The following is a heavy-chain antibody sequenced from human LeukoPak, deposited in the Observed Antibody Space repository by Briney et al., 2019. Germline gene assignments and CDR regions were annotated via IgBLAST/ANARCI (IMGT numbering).Heavy chain of an antibody. D-gene: IGHD6-19*01. V-gene: IGHV3-74*01. CDR2: ITNDGSST. CDR1: GFTFNRNA. J-gene: IGHJ4*02. Sequence: GGSLRLSCAASGFTFNRNAISWVRQGPGKGPVWVSRITNDGSSTVYADSVKGRFTISRDNAKSTLYLQMNSLSAEDTAVYYCVRSSGWPDSWGQGTLVTVSS. CDR3: VRSSGWPDS.